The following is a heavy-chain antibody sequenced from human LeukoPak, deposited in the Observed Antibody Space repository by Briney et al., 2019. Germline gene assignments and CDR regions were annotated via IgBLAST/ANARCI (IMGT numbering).Heavy chain of an antibody. CDR3: ARGPIWHRKFDP. Sequence: SETLSLTCAVYGGSFSGYYWSWIRQPPGKGLEWIGEINHSGSTNYNPSLKSRVTISVDTSKNQFSLKLSSVTAADTAVYNCARGPIWHRKFDPWGQGTLVTVSS. CDR2: INHSGST. CDR1: GGSFSGYY. D-gene: IGHD2-2*02. V-gene: IGHV4-34*01. J-gene: IGHJ5*02.